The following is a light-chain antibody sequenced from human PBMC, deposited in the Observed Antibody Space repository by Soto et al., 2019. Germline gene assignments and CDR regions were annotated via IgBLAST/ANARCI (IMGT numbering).Light chain of an antibody. Sequence: DIQMTQSPSSLSASIGDGVTITCRASQFIGNYLNWYQQKPGKAPKLLIFDAASLQSGVPSRFSGGGSRTDFTLTITSLQPEDFATYYCQQTSSSPFTFGPGTKVDIK. V-gene: IGKV1-39*01. CDR1: QFIGNY. CDR2: DAA. J-gene: IGKJ3*01. CDR3: QQTSSSPFT.